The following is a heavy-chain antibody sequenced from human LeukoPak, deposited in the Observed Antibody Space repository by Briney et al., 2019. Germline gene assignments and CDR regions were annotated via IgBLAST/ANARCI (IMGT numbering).Heavy chain of an antibody. CDR1: GYTFTDYY. Sequence: ASVRVSCRASGYTFTDYYMHWVRQAPGQGLEWMGWINPNSGGTNYAQKFQGRVTMTRDTSISTAYMELSKLRSDDTAVYYCARKGTFDIWGQGTMVTVSS. CDR3: ARKGTFDI. CDR2: INPNSGGT. D-gene: IGHD3-10*01. V-gene: IGHV1-2*02. J-gene: IGHJ3*02.